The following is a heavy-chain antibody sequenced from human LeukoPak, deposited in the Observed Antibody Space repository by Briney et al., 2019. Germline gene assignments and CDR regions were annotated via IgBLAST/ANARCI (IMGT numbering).Heavy chain of an antibody. CDR1: GGSIGSGGDS. CDR3: ARGPAGIAPGF. Sequence: SETLSLTCVVSGGSIGSGGDSWSWVRQPPGKGLEWIGYVYHSGSTYYNPSLKSRVTISVDTSKNQFSLKLSSVTAADTAVYYCARGPAGIAPGFWGQGTLVTVSS. D-gene: IGHD2-2*02. V-gene: IGHV4-30-2*05. J-gene: IGHJ4*02. CDR2: VYHSGST.